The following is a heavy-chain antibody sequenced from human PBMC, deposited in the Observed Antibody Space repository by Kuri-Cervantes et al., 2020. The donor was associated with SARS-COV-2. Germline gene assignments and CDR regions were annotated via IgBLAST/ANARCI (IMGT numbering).Heavy chain of an antibody. CDR2: ISDSGINT. J-gene: IGHJ4*02. CDR1: GFTFSAYA. D-gene: IGHD4-23*01. V-gene: IGHV3-23*01. Sequence: GGSLRLSCAASGFTFSAYAMSWVRQAPGRGLEWVSSISDSGINTYYPDSVRGRFTISRDNSKNMLYLQMHSLRVEDTAVYYCAKARPSGGYWGQGTLVTVSS. CDR3: AKARPSGGY.